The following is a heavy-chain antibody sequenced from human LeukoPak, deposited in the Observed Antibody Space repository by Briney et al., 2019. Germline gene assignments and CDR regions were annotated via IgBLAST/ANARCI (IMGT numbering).Heavy chain of an antibody. CDR1: GGSIRSTTYY. Sequence: SETLSLTCTVSGGSIRSTTYYWGWIRQPPGKGLEWIGSIYYSGNTYYSPSLMSRVTISVDTSKNQFSLKLKSVTAADTAVYYCARGGYYGSGNDFRFDPWGQGTLVTVSS. D-gene: IGHD3-10*01. J-gene: IGHJ5*02. CDR2: IYYSGNT. V-gene: IGHV4-39*07. CDR3: ARGGYYGSGNDFRFDP.